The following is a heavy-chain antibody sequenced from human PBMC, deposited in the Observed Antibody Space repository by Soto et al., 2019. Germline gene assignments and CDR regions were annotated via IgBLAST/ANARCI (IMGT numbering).Heavy chain of an antibody. J-gene: IGHJ4*02. CDR2: INAGNGNT. CDR3: AALNYDYYDSSGYSVFDY. Sequence: ASVKVSCKASGYTFTSYAMHWVRQAPGQRLEWMGWINAGNGNTKYSQKFQGRVTITRDTSASTAYMELSSLRSEDTAVYYCAALNYDYYDSSGYSVFDYWGQGTLVT. V-gene: IGHV1-3*01. CDR1: GYTFTSYA. D-gene: IGHD3-22*01.